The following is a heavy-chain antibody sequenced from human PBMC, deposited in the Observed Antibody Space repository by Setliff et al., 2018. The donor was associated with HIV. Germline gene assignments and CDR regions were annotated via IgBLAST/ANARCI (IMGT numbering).Heavy chain of an antibody. CDR2: IKRKFEGETT. CDR1: EFSLSDVW. V-gene: IGHV3-15*01. D-gene: IGHD5-12*01. Sequence: GGSLRLSCAASEFSLSDVWMMWVRQAPGKGLEWIGRIKRKFEGETTDYAAPVKGRFTISRDDSKNTLYLQMNSLKTEDTAVYYCTTEGGGGYNFRGYFDYWGQGTLVTVSS. J-gene: IGHJ4*02. CDR3: TTEGGGGYNFRGYFDY.